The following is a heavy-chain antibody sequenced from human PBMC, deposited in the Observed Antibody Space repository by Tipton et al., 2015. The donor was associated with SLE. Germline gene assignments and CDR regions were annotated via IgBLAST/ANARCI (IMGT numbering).Heavy chain of an antibody. D-gene: IGHD2-2*01. J-gene: IGHJ4*02. V-gene: IGHV4-34*01. CDR1: GGSFSDYY. Sequence: TLSLTCTVSGGSFSDYYWTWIRQPPGKGPEWIGQINHSGSTYYNPSLKSRVAISVDKSKNQFSLKVNFVTAADTAVYYCARDAGPRDYFDFWGQGTLVTVSS. CDR2: INHSGST. CDR3: ARDAGPRDYFDF.